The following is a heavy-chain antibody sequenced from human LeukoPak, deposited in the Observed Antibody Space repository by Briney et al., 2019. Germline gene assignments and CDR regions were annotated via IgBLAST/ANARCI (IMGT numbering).Heavy chain of an antibody. D-gene: IGHD3-3*01. J-gene: IGHJ4*02. CDR3: ARDRPTYYDFWSGYYKGVNYFDY. CDR2: IIPILGIA. CDR1: GGTFSSYT. Sequence: SVKVSCKASGGTFSSYTISWVRQAPGQGLEWMGRIIPILGIANYAQKFQGRVTITADKSTSTAYMELSSLRSEDTAVYYCARDRPTYYDFWSGYYKGVNYFDYWGQGTLVTVSS. V-gene: IGHV1-69*04.